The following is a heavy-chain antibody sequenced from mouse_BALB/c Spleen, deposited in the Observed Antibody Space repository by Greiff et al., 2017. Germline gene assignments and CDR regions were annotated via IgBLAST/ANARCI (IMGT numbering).Heavy chain of an antibody. CDR2: INPSSGYT. Sequence: QVHVKQSGAELARPGASVKMSCKASGYTFTSYTMHWVKQRPGQGLEWIGYINPSSGYTNYNQKFKDKATLTADKSSSTAYMQLSSLTSEDSAVYYCARSYGNYAMDYWGQGTSVTVSS. CDR1: GYTFTSYT. J-gene: IGHJ4*01. D-gene: IGHD2-1*01. V-gene: IGHV1-4*01. CDR3: ARSYGNYAMDY.